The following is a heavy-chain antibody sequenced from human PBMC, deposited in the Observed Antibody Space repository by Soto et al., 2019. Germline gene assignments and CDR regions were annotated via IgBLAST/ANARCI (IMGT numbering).Heavy chain of an antibody. CDR1: GYTFTSYY. J-gene: IGHJ6*02. CDR3: ARDGYSYGPSIYYYYGMDV. D-gene: IGHD5-18*01. CDR2: INPSGGST. Sequence: GASVKVSCKASGYTFTSYYMHGVRQAPGQGLEWMGIINPSGGSTSYAQKFQGRVTMTRDTSTSTVYMELSSLRSEDTAVYYCARDGYSYGPSIYYYYGMDVWGQGTTVTVSS. V-gene: IGHV1-46*01.